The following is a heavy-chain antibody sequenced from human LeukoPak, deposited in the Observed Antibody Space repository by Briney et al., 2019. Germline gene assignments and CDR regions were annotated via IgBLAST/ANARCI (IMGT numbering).Heavy chain of an antibody. J-gene: IGHJ4*02. CDR1: GYTFTSNY. Sequence: ASVKVSCKAFGYTFTSNYMHWVRQAPGQGPEWMGVISPSGGSTTYAQKFQGRVTLTRDMSTSTDYLELSSLRSEDTAVYYCARDRYYYDSSGSIYFDYWGQGTLVTVSS. D-gene: IGHD3-22*01. CDR3: ARDRYYYDSSGSIYFDY. CDR2: ISPSGGST. V-gene: IGHV1-46*01.